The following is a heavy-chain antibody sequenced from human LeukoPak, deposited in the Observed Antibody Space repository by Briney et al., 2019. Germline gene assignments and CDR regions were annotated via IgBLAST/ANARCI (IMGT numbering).Heavy chain of an antibody. V-gene: IGHV1-8*01. Sequence: ASVKVSCKASGYTFTSYDINWVRQATGQGLEWMGWMNPNSGNTGYAQKFQGRITMTRNTSISTAYMELSSLTSEDTAVYYCARPRGEYSGYDRAFDYWGQGTLVTVSS. J-gene: IGHJ4*02. CDR1: GYTFTSYD. CDR3: ARPRGEYSGYDRAFDY. D-gene: IGHD5-12*01. CDR2: MNPNSGNT.